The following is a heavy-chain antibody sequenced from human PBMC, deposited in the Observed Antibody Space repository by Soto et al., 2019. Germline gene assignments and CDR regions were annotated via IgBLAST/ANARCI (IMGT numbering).Heavy chain of an antibody. J-gene: IGHJ3*01. V-gene: IGHV3-9*01. Sequence: EVQLVESGGGLVQPGRSLRLSCAASGFTFDDYAMHWVRQAPGKGLEWVSGISWNSGSIGYADSVKGRFTISRDNAKNSLYLQMNSLRAEDTALYYCAAEVYSGSYSGWGQGTMVTVSS. D-gene: IGHD1-26*01. CDR2: ISWNSGSI. CDR3: AAEVYSGSYSG. CDR1: GFTFDDYA.